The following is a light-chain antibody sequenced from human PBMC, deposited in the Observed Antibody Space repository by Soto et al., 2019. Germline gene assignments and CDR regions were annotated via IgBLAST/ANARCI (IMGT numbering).Light chain of an antibody. Sequence: DIVMTQSPDSLAVSLGERATINCKSSQSVLYNSNNKNYLAWYQQKPGQPPKLLIYWASTRESGVPDRFSGSGCGTDFTLTISSLQAEDVAVYYCQQYYSPWTFGQGTKVEIK. V-gene: IGKV4-1*01. CDR2: WAS. CDR1: QSVLYNSNNKNY. CDR3: QQYYSPWT. J-gene: IGKJ1*01.